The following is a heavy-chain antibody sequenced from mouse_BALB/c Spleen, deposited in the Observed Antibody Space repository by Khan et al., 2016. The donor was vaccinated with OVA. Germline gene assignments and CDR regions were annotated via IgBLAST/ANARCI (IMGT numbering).Heavy chain of an antibody. CDR1: GYTFINYW. CDR2: INPSTGYN. CDR3: ARRGLRWDFDY. J-gene: IGHJ2*01. Sequence: QVQLQQSGAELAKPGASVKMSCKASGYTFINYWILWVKQRPGQGLEWIGYINPSTGYNEYNQNFKDKAKLTAEKSYSTAYMQRVSLTSADSAVYDCARRGLRWDFDYWGQGTTLTVSS. V-gene: IGHV1-7*01. D-gene: IGHD1-1*01.